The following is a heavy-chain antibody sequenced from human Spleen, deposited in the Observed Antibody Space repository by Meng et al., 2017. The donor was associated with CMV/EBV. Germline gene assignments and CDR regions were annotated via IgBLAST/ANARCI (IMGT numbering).Heavy chain of an antibody. Sequence: GESLKISCAASGFTFSDSYMSWIRQAPGKGLEWISYISKSINTIYYADSVKGRFTISRDNAKNSLFLQMNSLRAEDTAVYYCASWYSSDWVHGFDIWGQGTMVTVSS. CDR1: GFTFSDSY. CDR3: ASWYSSDWVHGFDI. V-gene: IGHV3-11*01. J-gene: IGHJ3*02. D-gene: IGHD6-19*01. CDR2: ISKSINTI.